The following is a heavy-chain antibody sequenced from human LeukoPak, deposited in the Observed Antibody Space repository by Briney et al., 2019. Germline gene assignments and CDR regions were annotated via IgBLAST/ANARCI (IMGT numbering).Heavy chain of an antibody. CDR3: AELLDHSRGFYYNAMDV. V-gene: IGHV3-23*01. J-gene: IGHJ6*02. D-gene: IGHD1-26*01. CDR1: GFTFSSYA. CDR2: ISGSGGST. Sequence: GGSLRLSCAASGFTFSSYAMSWVRQAPGKGLEWVSAISGSGGSTYYADSVQGRFTISRDNSKNTLSLQMNTLRAEDTAVYYCAELLDHSRGFYYNAMDVWGRGTTVTVSS.